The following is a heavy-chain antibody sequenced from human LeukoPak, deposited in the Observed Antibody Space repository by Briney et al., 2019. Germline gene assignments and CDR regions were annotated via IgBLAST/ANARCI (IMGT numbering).Heavy chain of an antibody. CDR1: GYTFTSYA. V-gene: IGHV1-3*01. D-gene: IGHD3-10*01. CDR3: ARSMVRGATSPPYY. CDR2: INAGNGNT. J-gene: IGHJ4*02. Sequence: ASVKVSCKACGYTFTSYAMHWVRQAPGQRLEWMGWINAGNGNTKYSQKFQGRVTITRDTSASTAYMELSSLRSEDTAVYYCARSMVRGATSPPYYWGQGTLVTVSS.